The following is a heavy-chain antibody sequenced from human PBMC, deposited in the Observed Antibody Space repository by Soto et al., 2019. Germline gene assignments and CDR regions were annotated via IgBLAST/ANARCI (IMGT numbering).Heavy chain of an antibody. CDR1: GGTFSSYA. V-gene: IGHV1-69*13. CDR3: ARRGTTGTTSVYYYYYYGMDV. J-gene: IGHJ6*02. D-gene: IGHD1-1*01. CDR2: IIPIFGTA. Sequence: ASVKVSCKASGGTFSSYAISWVRQAPGQGLEWMGGIIPIFGTANYAQKFQGRVTITADESTSTAYMELSSLRSEDTAVYYCARRGTTGTTSVYYYYYYGMDVWGQGTTVTVSS.